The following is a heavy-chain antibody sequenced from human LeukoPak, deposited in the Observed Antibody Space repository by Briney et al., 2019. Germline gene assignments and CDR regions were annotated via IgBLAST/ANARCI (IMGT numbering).Heavy chain of an antibody. J-gene: IGHJ5*02. CDR2: ISGSGGST. CDR3: AKDPKDRGSYYRIDEGWFDP. D-gene: IGHD1-26*01. V-gene: IGHV3-23*01. Sequence: PGGSLRLSCAASGFTFSSYAMSWVRQAPGKGLEWVSAISGSGGSTYYADSVRGRFTISRDNSKNTLYLQMNSLRAEDTAVYYCAKDPKDRGSYYRIDEGWFDPWGQGTLVTVSS. CDR1: GFTFSSYA.